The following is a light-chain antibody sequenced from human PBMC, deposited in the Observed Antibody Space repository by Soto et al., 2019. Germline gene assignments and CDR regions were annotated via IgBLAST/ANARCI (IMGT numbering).Light chain of an antibody. CDR2: AAS. CDR1: QSISNS. J-gene: IGKJ2*02. V-gene: IGKV1-39*01. CDR3: QHSYTAPCT. Sequence: DIQMTQSPPSLSASVGDRVTITCRASQSISNSLNWYQQKPRKAPKVLISAASSLQSGVPSRFSGSGSGTDFTLTISSVQPEDFATYFCQHSYTAPCTFGQGAKLEIK.